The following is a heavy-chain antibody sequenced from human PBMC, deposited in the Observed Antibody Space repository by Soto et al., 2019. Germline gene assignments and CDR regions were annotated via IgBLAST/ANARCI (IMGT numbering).Heavy chain of an antibody. J-gene: IGHJ6*02. CDR2: ISYDGSNR. D-gene: IGHD6-13*01. V-gene: IGHV3-30*18. CDR3: AKETLSSSWYPDYYYGLAV. Sequence: GGSLRLSCSASGFTFSAYGMHWVRQAPGKGLEWVAVISYDGSNRYYADSVKGRFTISRDNSKNTLYLQMDSLRAEDTAVFYCAKETLSSSWYPDYYYGLAVWGPGTTVTVSS. CDR1: GFTFSAYG.